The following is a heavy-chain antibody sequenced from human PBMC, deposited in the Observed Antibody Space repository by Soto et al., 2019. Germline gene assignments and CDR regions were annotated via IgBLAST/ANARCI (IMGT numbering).Heavy chain of an antibody. J-gene: IGHJ4*02. CDR1: GYTFTNYG. CDR3: ATRSPAFDY. CDR2: ISTNKGNT. V-gene: IGHV1-18*01. Sequence: QVQLVQSGPEVKKPGASVKVSCKTSGYTFTNYGISWVRQAPGQRLEWMGWISTNKGNTNYAQKFQGRVTMTTDTATSTGYMELRSLRSDDTAVYYCATRSPAFDYWGQGTLVTVSS.